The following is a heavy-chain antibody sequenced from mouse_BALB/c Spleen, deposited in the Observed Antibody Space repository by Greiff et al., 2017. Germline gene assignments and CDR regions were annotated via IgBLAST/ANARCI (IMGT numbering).Heavy chain of an antibody. J-gene: IGHJ4*01. CDR2: ISSGSSTI. Sequence: EVKLMESGGGLVQPGGSRKLSCAASGFTFSSFGMHWVRQAPEKGLEWVAYISSGSSTIYYADTVKGRFTISRDNPKNTLFLQMTSLRSEDTAMYYCARFLNYAMDYWGQGTSVTVSS. CDR3: ARFLNYAMDY. V-gene: IGHV5-17*02. CDR1: GFTFSSFG.